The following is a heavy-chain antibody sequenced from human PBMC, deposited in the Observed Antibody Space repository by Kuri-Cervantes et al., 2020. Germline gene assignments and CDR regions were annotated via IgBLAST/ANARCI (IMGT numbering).Heavy chain of an antibody. CDR2: ISAYNGNT. CDR1: GCTFTSYA. CDR3: ARVWSYYYDSSGYLWFDP. J-gene: IGHJ5*02. Sequence: ASVKVSCKASGCTFTSYAMNWVRQAPGQGLEWMGWISAYNGNTNYAQKLQGRVTMTTDTSTSTAYMELRSLRSDDTAVYYCARVWSYYYDSSGYLWFDPWGQGTLVTVS. V-gene: IGHV1-18*01. D-gene: IGHD3-22*01.